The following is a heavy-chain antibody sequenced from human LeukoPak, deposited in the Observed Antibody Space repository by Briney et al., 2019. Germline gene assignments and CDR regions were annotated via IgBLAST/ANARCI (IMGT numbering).Heavy chain of an antibody. CDR3: AMVRGYFDY. CDR1: GGSISSSDYY. D-gene: IGHD3-10*01. J-gene: IGHJ4*02. V-gene: IGHV4-39*07. CDR2: IDYSGAT. Sequence: PSETLSLTCTVSGGSISSSDYYWGWIRQPPGQGLEWIGSIDYSGATYSNPSLKSRVALSVDTSKNQFSLKLSSVTAADTAVYYCAMVRGYFDYWGQGTLVTVSS.